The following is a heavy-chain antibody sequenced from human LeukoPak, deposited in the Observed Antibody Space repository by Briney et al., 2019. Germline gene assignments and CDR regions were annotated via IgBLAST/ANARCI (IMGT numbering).Heavy chain of an antibody. CDR1: GFTFKTHA. CDR3: AKRLKRNYYYHYAMDV. D-gene: IGHD3-22*01. J-gene: IGHJ6*02. V-gene: IGHV3-23*01. Sequence: PGGSLRLSCAASGFTFKTHAMSWVRQASGKGLEWVSRIDDSGVIRSYADSVKGRFTISRDNSKMTLTLQMNSLRAEDTAVYYCAKRLKRNYYYHYAMDVWGQGTTVTVSS. CDR2: IDDSGVIR.